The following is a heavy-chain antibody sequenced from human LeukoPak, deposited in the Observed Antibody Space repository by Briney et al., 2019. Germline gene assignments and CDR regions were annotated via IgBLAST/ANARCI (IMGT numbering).Heavy chain of an antibody. CDR3: ARDLGDTSCYYY. Sequence: SVKVSCKASGGTFSSYAISWVRQAPGQGLEWMGRIIPILGIANYAQKLQGRVTMTTDTSTSTAYMELRSLRSDDTAVYYCARDLGDTSCYYYWGQGTLVTVSS. J-gene: IGHJ4*02. D-gene: IGHD2-2*01. CDR1: GGTFSSYA. CDR2: IIPILGIA. V-gene: IGHV1-69*04.